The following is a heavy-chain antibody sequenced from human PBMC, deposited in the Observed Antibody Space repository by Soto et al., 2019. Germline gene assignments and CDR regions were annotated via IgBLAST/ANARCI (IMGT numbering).Heavy chain of an antibody. CDR2: IYYGGDS. D-gene: IGHD1-26*01. CDR1: GGSISSRTSY. V-gene: IGHV4-31*03. CDR3: GRGGGGGVDC. J-gene: IGHJ4*02. Sequence: QVQLQESGPGLVKPSQTLSLTCTVSGGSISSRTSYWSWIRQHPGKGLEWIGYIYYGGDSFYNPSLKSRVTIAIDTSENHFSLKLNSVTAADTAVDFCGRGGGGGVDCWGQGTLVTVAS.